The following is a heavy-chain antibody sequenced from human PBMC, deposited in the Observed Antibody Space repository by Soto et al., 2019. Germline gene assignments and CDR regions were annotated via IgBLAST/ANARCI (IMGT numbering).Heavy chain of an antibody. CDR1: GFTFSRFW. CDR3: ARGSYDSRGGYYFDS. V-gene: IGHV3-74*03. Sequence: EVQLVESGGGLVQPGGSLRLSCVASGFTFSRFWMHWVRQAPGKGLVWVSRINSDRSTITYADLVKGRFTISRDNAKNTLFLQMNSLRAEDTAVYYCARGSYDSRGGYYFDSWGQGTVVTVSS. D-gene: IGHD3-22*01. CDR2: INSDRSTI. J-gene: IGHJ4*02.